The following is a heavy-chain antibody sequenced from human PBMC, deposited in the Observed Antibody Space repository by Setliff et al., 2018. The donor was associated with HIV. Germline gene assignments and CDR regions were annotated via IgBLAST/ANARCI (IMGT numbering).Heavy chain of an antibody. CDR1: GGTFSSYA. Sequence: GASVKVSCKASGGTFSSYAISWVRQAPGQGLEWMGGIIPILGIANYAQKFQGRVTITADESTSTAYMELSSLRSEDTAVYYCARDKGGFSSCWSFDYWGQGTLVTVSS. D-gene: IGHD6-13*01. CDR3: ARDKGGFSSCWSFDY. CDR2: IIPILGIA. J-gene: IGHJ4*02. V-gene: IGHV1-69*10.